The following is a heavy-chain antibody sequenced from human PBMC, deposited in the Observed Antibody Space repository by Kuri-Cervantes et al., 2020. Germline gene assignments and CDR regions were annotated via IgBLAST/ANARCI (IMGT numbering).Heavy chain of an antibody. D-gene: IGHD2-21*02. CDR2: IYYSGST. CDR1: GGSISSGGYY. Sequence: SETLSLTCTVSGGSISSGGYYWSWIRQHPGKGLEWIGYIYYSGSTYYNPSLKSRVTISVDTSKNQFSLKLSSVTAADTAVFYCARLDCGSDCYFLRRYFDLWGRGTLVTVSS. V-gene: IGHV4-31*03. CDR3: ARLDCGSDCYFLRRYFDL. J-gene: IGHJ2*01.